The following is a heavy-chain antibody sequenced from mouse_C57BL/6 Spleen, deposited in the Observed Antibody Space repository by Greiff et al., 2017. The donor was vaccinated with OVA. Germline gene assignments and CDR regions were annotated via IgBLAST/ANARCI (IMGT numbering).Heavy chain of an antibody. CDR1: GYTFTSCG. CDR3: AREDDYDVAWFAY. V-gene: IGHV1-81*01. D-gene: IGHD2-4*01. CDR2: IYPRSGNT. Sequence: QVQLQQSGAELARPGASVTLSCKVSGYTFTSCGISWVKQRTGQGLEWIGEIYPRSGNTYYNEKFKGQATLTADKSSSTAYMELRSLTSDDSAVYFCAREDDYDVAWFAYWGQGTLLTVSA. J-gene: IGHJ3*01.